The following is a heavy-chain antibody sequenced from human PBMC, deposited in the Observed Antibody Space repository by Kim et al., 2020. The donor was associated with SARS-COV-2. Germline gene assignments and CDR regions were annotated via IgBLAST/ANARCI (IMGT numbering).Heavy chain of an antibody. J-gene: IGHJ6*02. CDR1: GFTFSSYG. CDR2: IWYDGSNK. D-gene: IGHD3-3*01. V-gene: IGHV3-33*01. CDR3: ARGGVSNYYYGMDV. Sequence: GGSLRLSCAASGFTFSSYGMHWVRQAPGKGLEWVAVIWYDGSNKYYADSVKGRFTISRDNSKNTLYLQMNSLRAEDTAVYYCARGGVSNYYYGMDVWGQGTTVTVSS.